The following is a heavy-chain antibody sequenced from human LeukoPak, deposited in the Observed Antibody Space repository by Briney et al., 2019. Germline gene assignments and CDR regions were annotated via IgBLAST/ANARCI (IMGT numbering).Heavy chain of an antibody. CDR1: GSSFTAFE. Sequence: PGGSMRPSCAVSGSSFTAFETNWVSQAPGKGRGWISHTSTGGRTIYYADSVKGRFTISRDNAHNSLYLQMNSLRGEDTGVYYCARGSGYVLDYWTQGTLVTVSS. J-gene: IGHJ4*02. CDR2: TSTGGRTI. V-gene: IGHV3-48*03. CDR3: ARGSGYVLDY. D-gene: IGHD2-15*01.